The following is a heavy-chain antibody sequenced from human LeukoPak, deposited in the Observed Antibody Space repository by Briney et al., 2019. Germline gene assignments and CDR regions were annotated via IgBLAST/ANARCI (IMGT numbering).Heavy chain of an antibody. D-gene: IGHD2-8*01. CDR1: GGSISSSSYY. CDR3: ARAVRNGPYYFDY. Sequence: TASETLSLTCTVSGGSISSSSYYWGWIRQPPGKGLEWIGSIYYSGSTYYNPSLKSRVTISVDTSKNQFSPKLSSVTAADTAVYYCARAVRNGPYYFDYWGQGTLVTVSS. CDR2: IYYSGST. V-gene: IGHV4-39*01. J-gene: IGHJ4*02.